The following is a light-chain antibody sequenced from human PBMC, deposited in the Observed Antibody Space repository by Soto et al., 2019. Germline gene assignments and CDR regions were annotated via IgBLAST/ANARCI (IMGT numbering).Light chain of an antibody. CDR3: QQYNNWPPWT. V-gene: IGKV3D-15*01. J-gene: IGKJ1*01. Sequence: EIVMTQSPATLSVSPGERATLSCRASQSVSSNLAWYQQNPGQAPRLLIYGASTRATGIPARFSGSGSGTEVTITSSSLQSEDFGVYYCQQYNNWPPWTFGQGTKVEIK. CDR2: GAS. CDR1: QSVSSN.